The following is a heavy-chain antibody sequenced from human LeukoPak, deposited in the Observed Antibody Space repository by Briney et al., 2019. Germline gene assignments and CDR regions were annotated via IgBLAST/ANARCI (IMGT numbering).Heavy chain of an antibody. Sequence: PSETLSLTCTVSGGSINSGSYFWGWIRQPPGKGLEWIASIFYRGSTYYNPSLKSRVTISIDTSKNQFSLKLSSVTAADTAVYYCARADDWLEGAFDIWGQGTMVTVSS. J-gene: IGHJ3*02. V-gene: IGHV4-39*07. D-gene: IGHD3-9*01. CDR3: ARADDWLEGAFDI. CDR2: IFYRGST. CDR1: GGSINSGSYF.